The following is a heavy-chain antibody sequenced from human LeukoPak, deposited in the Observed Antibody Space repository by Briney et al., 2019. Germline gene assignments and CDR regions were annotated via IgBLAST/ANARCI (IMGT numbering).Heavy chain of an antibody. Sequence: SETLSLTCTVSGGSISSYYWSWIRQPPGKGLEWIGYIYYSGSTNYNPSLKSRVTISVDTSKNQFSLKLSSVTAADTAVYYCARQRSGWYNYWGQGTLVTVSS. J-gene: IGHJ4*02. CDR3: ARQRSGWYNY. CDR2: IYYSGST. CDR1: GGSISSYY. D-gene: IGHD6-19*01. V-gene: IGHV4-59*08.